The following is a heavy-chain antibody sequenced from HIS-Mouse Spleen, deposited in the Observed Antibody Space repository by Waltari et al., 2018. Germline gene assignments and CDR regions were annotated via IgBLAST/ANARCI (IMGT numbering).Heavy chain of an antibody. CDR1: GGSISSSSYY. Sequence: QLQLQESGPGLVKPSETLSLTCTVFGGSISSSSYYWGWIRQPPGKGLEWIGSIYYGGSTYYNPSLKSRVTISVDTSKNQFSLKLSSVTAADTAVYYCAREIPYSSSWYDWYFDLWGRGTLVTVSS. CDR3: AREIPYSSSWYDWYFDL. V-gene: IGHV4-39*07. CDR2: IYYGGST. D-gene: IGHD6-13*01. J-gene: IGHJ2*01.